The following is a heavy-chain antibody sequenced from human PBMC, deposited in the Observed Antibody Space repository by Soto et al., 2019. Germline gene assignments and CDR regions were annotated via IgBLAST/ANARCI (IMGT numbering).Heavy chain of an antibody. CDR2: ISSSSTI. Sequence: PGGSLRLSCAPSGFTFTSYGLHWVRQAPGKGLEWVSYISSSSTIYYADSVKGRFTISRDNAKNSLYLQMNSLRDEDTAVYYCARGMYYYDSSGWAYWGQGT. J-gene: IGHJ4*02. D-gene: IGHD3-22*01. CDR1: GFTFTSYG. V-gene: IGHV3-48*02. CDR3: ARGMYYYDSSGWAY.